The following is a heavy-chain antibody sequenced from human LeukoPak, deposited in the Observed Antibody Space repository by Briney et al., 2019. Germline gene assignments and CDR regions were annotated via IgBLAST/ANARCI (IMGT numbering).Heavy chain of an antibody. Sequence: SETLSRTCAVSGGSISSSNSWSWVRQPPGKGLEWIGEIYHSGSTNYNPSLKSRVTISIDTSKNQFSLKLSSVTAADTAVYYCARIRSRKWGFDYWGQGTLVTVSS. D-gene: IGHD1-26*01. J-gene: IGHJ4*02. CDR2: IYHSGST. V-gene: IGHV4-4*02. CDR3: ARIRSRKWGFDY. CDR1: GGSISSSNS.